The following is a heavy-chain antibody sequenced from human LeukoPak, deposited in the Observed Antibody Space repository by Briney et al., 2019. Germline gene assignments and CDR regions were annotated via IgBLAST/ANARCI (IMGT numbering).Heavy chain of an antibody. CDR3: GDHLVVPAASTFDY. CDR2: ISGSGGST. V-gene: IGHV3-23*01. CDR1: GVTFSSYA. Sequence: GGSLRLSCAASGVTFSSYAMSWVRQAPGKGLERGSAISGSGGSTYYADSVKGRFTTSRDNSKNTPYLQMNSLRAEDTAVYYCGDHLVVPAASTFDYXXXXPLVTASP. D-gene: IGHD2-2*01. J-gene: IGHJ4*01.